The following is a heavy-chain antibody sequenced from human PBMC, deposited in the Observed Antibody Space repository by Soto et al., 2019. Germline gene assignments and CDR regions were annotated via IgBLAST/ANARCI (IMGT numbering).Heavy chain of an antibody. CDR3: ARARGVDS. CDR2: IKADGSEK. D-gene: IGHD3-16*01. J-gene: IGHJ5*01. CDR1: GFTFSNHW. V-gene: IGHV3-7*03. Sequence: SLRLSFAASGFTFSNHWMNWVRQAPGKGLEWVANIKADGSEKYYVDSVKGRFTISRDNAKNSLYLQMNSLRAEDTAVYYCARARGVDSWGQGTLVTVSS.